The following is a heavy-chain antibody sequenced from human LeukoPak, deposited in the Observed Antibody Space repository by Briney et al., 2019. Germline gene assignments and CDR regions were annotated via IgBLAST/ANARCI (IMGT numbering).Heavy chain of an antibody. CDR2: IKSKTDGGTT. D-gene: IGHD3-16*02. Sequence: GSLRLSCAASGFTFSNAWMSWVRQAPGKGLEWVGRIKSKTDGGTTDYAAPVKGRFTISRDDSKNTLYLQMNSLKTEDTAVYYCTKSGIMITFGGVIVGEFFDYWGQGTLVTVSS. CDR1: GFTFSNAW. V-gene: IGHV3-15*01. J-gene: IGHJ4*02. CDR3: TKSGIMITFGGVIVGEFFDY.